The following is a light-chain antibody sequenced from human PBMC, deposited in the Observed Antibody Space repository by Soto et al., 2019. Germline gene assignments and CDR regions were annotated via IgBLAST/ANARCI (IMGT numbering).Light chain of an antibody. J-gene: IGKJ1*01. CDR1: QSVDNSN. CDR2: GAS. CDR3: QQYGSSPRT. Sequence: EIVLTQSPGTLSLSPGERATLSCRASQSVDNSNLAWYQQKLGRAPRLLISGASTRATGIPDRFSGSGSETDFTLTIARLEPEDFAVYYCQQYGSSPRTFGQGTKVDI. V-gene: IGKV3-20*01.